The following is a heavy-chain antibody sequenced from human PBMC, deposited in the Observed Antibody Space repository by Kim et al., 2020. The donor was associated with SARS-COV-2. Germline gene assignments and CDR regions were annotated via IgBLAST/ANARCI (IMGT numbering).Heavy chain of an antibody. V-gene: IGHV4-59*01. CDR2: IHSTGST. Sequence: SETLSLTCTVSGGSISNYFWSWIRQPPGKTLEWIGYIHSTGSTNYNPSLKSRVTISVDTSKNHFSLNLKSVTAADTAVYYCARAQERVIYDYWGQGTLVTVSS. CDR3: ARAQERVIYDY. J-gene: IGHJ4*02. D-gene: IGHD3-10*01. CDR1: GGSISNYF.